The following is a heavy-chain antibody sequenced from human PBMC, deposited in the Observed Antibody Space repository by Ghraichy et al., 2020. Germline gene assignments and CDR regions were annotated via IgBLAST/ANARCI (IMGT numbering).Heavy chain of an antibody. J-gene: IGHJ5*02. V-gene: IGHV4-59*01. D-gene: IGHD3-22*01. CDR1: GGSISSYY. Sequence: SETLSLTCTVSGGSISSYYWSWIRQPPGKGLEWIGYIYYSGSTNYNPSLKSRVTISVDTSKNQFSLKLSSVTAAATAVYYCARVALGYYDTRIDPWGQGTLVTVSS. CDR2: IYYSGST. CDR3: ARVALGYYDTRIDP.